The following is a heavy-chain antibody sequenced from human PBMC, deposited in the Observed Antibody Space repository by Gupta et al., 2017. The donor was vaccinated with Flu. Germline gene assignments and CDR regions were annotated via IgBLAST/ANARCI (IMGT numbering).Heavy chain of an antibody. CDR2: ISSSGSTI. Sequence: KGLEWVSYISSSGSTIYYADSVKGRFTISRDNAKNSLYLQMNSLRAEDTAVYYCARALHYYGSGSYYQNMDVWGKGTTVTVSS. J-gene: IGHJ6*03. CDR3: ARALHYYGSGSYYQNMDV. V-gene: IGHV3-11*01. D-gene: IGHD3-10*01.